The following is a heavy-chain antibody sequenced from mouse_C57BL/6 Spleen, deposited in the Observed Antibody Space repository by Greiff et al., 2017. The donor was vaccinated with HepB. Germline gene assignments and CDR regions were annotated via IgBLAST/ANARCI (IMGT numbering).Heavy chain of an antibody. D-gene: IGHD2-3*01. V-gene: IGHV5-17*01. CDR3: ARDGGAYAMDY. CDR2: ISSGSSTI. Sequence: EVKVVESGGGLVKPGGSLKLSCAASGFTFSDYGMHWVRQAPEKGLEWVAYISSGSSTIYYADTVKGRFTISRDNAKNTLFLQMTSLRSEDTAMYYCARDGGAYAMDYWGQGTSVTVSS. CDR1: GFTFSDYG. J-gene: IGHJ4*01.